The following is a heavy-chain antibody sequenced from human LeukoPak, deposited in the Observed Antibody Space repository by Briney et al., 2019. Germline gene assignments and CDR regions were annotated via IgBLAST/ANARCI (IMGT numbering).Heavy chain of an antibody. CDR2: IKHDESEK. CDR1: GFSFNSDW. CDR3: TRRLDD. Sequence: GGSLRLSWAASGFSFNSDWMDWVRQAPGKGLEWVANIKHDESEKNYLDSVKGRFTISRDNAQNSLYLQMNGLRVEDTAVYYCTRRLDDWGQGTLVTVSS. J-gene: IGHJ4*02. V-gene: IGHV3-7*01. D-gene: IGHD3-16*01.